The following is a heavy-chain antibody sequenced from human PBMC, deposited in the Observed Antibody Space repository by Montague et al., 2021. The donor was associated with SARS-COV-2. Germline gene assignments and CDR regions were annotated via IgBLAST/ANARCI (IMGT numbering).Heavy chain of an antibody. D-gene: IGHD4-17*01. Sequence: PALVKPTQTLTLTCTFSGFSLDTSGEGVGWVRQPPGKALEWLALIYWDDDKRYSPSLKSRSTTSKDTTKNEVVLTLANMDPVDTATYYCARYGDYGSWFDPWGQGTLVTVSS. V-gene: IGHV2-5*02. CDR1: GFSLDTSGEG. CDR2: IYWDDDK. J-gene: IGHJ5*02. CDR3: ARYGDYGSWFDP.